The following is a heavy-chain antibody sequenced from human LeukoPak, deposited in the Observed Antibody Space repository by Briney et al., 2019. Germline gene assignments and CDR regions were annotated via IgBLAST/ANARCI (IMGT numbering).Heavy chain of an antibody. Sequence: GGSLRLSCAASGFTFSSYAMNWVRQAPGKGLEWVSGISASGGYTYYADSVKGRFTISRDNSKNTLYLQMSSLRVEDTAVYYCAKDRLPLSSAYYYVPFDYWGQGTLVTVSS. CDR3: AKDRLPLSSAYYYVPFDY. D-gene: IGHD3-22*01. V-gene: IGHV3-23*01. CDR1: GFTFSSYA. J-gene: IGHJ4*02. CDR2: ISASGGYT.